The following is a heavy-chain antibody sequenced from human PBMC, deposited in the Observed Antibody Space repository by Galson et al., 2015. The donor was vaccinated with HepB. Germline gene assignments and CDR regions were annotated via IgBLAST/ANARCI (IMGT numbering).Heavy chain of an antibody. D-gene: IGHD3-16*01. CDR2: INPSGGST. CDR3: ARVFLGNRIAFDI. V-gene: IGHV1-46*01. CDR1: GYTFTSYY. J-gene: IGHJ3*02. Sequence: SVKVSCKASGYTFTSYYMHWVRQAPGQGLEWMGIINPSGGSTSYAQKFQGRLIMTRDTSTSTVYMELSSLRSEGTAVYYCARVFLGNRIAFDIWGQGTMLTVSS.